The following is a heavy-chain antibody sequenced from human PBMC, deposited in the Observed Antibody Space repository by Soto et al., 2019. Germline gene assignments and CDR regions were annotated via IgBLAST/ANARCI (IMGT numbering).Heavy chain of an antibody. D-gene: IGHD3-10*01. J-gene: IGHJ5*02. CDR3: ARWSIXMVRGVRRVLGTEFDP. Sequence: QVQLVQSGAEVKKPGASVKVSCKASGYTFTSYDINWVRQATGQGLEWMGWMNPNSGNTGYAQKFQGRVTMTRNTSISTAYMELSSLRSEDTAVYYCARWSIXMVRGVRRVLGTEFDPWGQGTLVTVSS. CDR2: MNPNSGNT. V-gene: IGHV1-8*01. CDR1: GYTFTSYD.